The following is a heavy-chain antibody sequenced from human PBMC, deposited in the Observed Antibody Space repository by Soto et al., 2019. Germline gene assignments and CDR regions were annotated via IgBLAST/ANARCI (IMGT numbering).Heavy chain of an antibody. CDR2: IYWEDDK. CDR1: GFSLSTSGVG. CDR3: AYLPCSGGSCYWFSFSGMDF. V-gene: IGHV2-5*02. D-gene: IGHD2-15*01. Sequence: QITLKESRPTLVKPTQTLTMTCTFSGFSLSTSGVGVAWIRQPPGKALEWLALIYWEDDKRYRPSLESRLTITKDTSKNQVVHTMTNMDSVDTATSYSAYLPCSGGSCYWFSFSGMDFWGQGTLVTVSS. J-gene: IGHJ6*02.